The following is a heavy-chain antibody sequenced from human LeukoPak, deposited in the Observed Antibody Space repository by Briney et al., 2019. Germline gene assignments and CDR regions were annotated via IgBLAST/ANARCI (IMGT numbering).Heavy chain of an antibody. CDR2: ISAYNGHT. CDR1: GGTFSSYA. Sequence: ASVKVSCKASGGTFSSYAISWVRQAPGQGLEWRGWISAYNGHTNYAQNFQGRVTMTTDTSTTTAYMDLRSLRSDDTAIYYCAREEADSGTYYVDYWGQGTLVTVSS. CDR3: AREEADSGTYYVDY. V-gene: IGHV1-18*01. D-gene: IGHD1-26*01. J-gene: IGHJ4*02.